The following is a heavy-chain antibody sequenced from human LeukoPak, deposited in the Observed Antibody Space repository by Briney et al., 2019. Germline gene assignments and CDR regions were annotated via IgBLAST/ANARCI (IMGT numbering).Heavy chain of an antibody. Sequence: GGALRLSCAASGFTFSDYYMSWIRQAPGKGLEWVSYISSSGSTIYYADSVKGRFTISRDNAKNSLYLQMNSLRAEDTAVYYCARLGVNNSSGWYDYYYYYYMDVWGKGTTVTVSS. CDR1: GFTFSDYY. D-gene: IGHD6-19*01. V-gene: IGHV3-11*01. J-gene: IGHJ6*03. CDR2: ISSSGSTI. CDR3: ARLGVNNSSGWYDYYYYYYMDV.